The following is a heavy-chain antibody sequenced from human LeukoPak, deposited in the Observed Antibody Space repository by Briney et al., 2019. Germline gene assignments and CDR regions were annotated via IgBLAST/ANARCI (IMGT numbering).Heavy chain of an antibody. Sequence: GASVKVSCKASGYTFTSYGISWVRQAPGQGLEWMGWISAYNGNTNYAQKFQGRVTMTRDTSISTAYMELSRLRSDDTAVYYCARISYNIRYRDAFDIWGQGTMVTVSS. CDR2: ISAYNGNT. D-gene: IGHD2-8*01. CDR1: GYTFTSYG. J-gene: IGHJ3*02. CDR3: ARISYNIRYRDAFDI. V-gene: IGHV1-18*01.